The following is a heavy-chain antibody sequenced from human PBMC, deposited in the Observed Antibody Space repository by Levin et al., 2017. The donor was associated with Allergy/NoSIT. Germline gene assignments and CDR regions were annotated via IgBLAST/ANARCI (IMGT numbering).Heavy chain of an antibody. CDR3: ARGVSPNY. CDR2: ITTYNGNT. Sequence: WASVKVSCKTSGYTFTNYGVTWVRQAPGQGLEWMGWITTYNGNTNYAQNFQGRVTLTSDTSTNTAYMELTSLRFDDTAVYYCARGVSPNYWGQGTLVTVSS. V-gene: IGHV1-18*01. J-gene: IGHJ4*02. CDR1: GYTFTNYG.